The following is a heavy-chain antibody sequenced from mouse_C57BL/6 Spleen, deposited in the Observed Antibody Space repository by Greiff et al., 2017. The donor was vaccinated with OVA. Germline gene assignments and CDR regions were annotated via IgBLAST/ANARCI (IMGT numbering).Heavy chain of an antibody. CDR1: GYTFTDYY. Sequence: EVQLQQSGPELVKPGASVKISCKASGYTFTDYYMNWVKQSHGKSLEWIGDINPNNGGTSYNQKFKGKATLTVDKSSSTAYMELRSLTSEDSAVYYCARRFITTVVDDYWGQGTTLTVSS. CDR2: INPNNGGT. J-gene: IGHJ2*01. CDR3: ARRFITTVVDDY. D-gene: IGHD1-1*01. V-gene: IGHV1-26*01.